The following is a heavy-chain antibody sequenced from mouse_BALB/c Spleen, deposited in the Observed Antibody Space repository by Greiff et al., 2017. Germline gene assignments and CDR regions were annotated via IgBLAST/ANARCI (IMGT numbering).Heavy chain of an antibody. V-gene: IGHV1-69*02. Sequence: QVHVKQSGAELVRPGASVKLSCKASGYTFTSYWINWVKQRPGQGLEWIGNIYPSDSYTNYNQKFKDKATLTVDKSSSTAYMQLSSPTSEDSAVYYCTRNGNYDGKVYFDYWGQGTTLTVSS. D-gene: IGHD2-1*01. CDR1: GYTFTSYW. CDR2: IYPSDSYT. CDR3: TRNGNYDGKVYFDY. J-gene: IGHJ2*01.